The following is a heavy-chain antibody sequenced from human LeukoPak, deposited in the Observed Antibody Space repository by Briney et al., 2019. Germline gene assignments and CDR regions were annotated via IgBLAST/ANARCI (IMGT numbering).Heavy chain of an antibody. CDR2: IYSGGRT. V-gene: IGHV3-53*01. CDR3: ARDRKDYYMDV. J-gene: IGHJ6*03. Sequence: GGSLRLSCAASGFTVSSNYMSWVRQAPGKGLEWVSVIYSGGRTYYADSVKGRFTISRDNSKNTLYLQMNSLRVEDTAVYYCARDRKDYYMDVWGKGTTVTVSS. CDR1: GFTVSSNY.